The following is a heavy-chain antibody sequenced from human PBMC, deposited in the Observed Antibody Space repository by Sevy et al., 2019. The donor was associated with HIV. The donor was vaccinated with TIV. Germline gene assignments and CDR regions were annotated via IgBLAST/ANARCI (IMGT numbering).Heavy chain of an antibody. Sequence: GESLKISCQGFGYRFISYWIGWVRQTPGKGLEWMGIIYPGDPETRYSPSLRGQVTISAAKSITTAYLQWSSLQASDTAIYFCARRVYDTTGYPQYYFDHWGQGTLVTVSS. D-gene: IGHD3-22*01. CDR2: IYPGDPET. J-gene: IGHJ4*02. V-gene: IGHV5-51*01. CDR3: ARRVYDTTGYPQYYFDH. CDR1: GYRFISYW.